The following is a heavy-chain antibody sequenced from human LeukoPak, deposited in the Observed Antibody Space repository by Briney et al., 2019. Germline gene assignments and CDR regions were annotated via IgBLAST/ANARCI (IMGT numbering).Heavy chain of an antibody. V-gene: IGHV3-74*01. D-gene: IGHD2-2*02. CDR1: GFTFSSYW. CDR2: INSDGSST. J-gene: IGHJ4*02. CDR3: ARDTTIVVVPAAIGDFDY. Sequence: PGGSLRLSCAASGFTFSSYWMHWVRQAPGKGLVWVTRINSDGSSTSYADSVKGRFTISRDNAKNTLYLQMNSLRAEDTAVYYCARDTTIVVVPAAIGDFDYWGRGTLVTVSS.